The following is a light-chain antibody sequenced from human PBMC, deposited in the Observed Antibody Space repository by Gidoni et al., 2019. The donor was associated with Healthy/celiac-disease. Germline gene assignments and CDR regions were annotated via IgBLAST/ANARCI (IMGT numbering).Light chain of an antibody. V-gene: IGKV1-6*01. CDR3: LQDYNYPWT. CDR1: QGIRND. CDR2: AAS. J-gene: IGKJ1*01. Sequence: AIQLTQSPSSLSASVGARVTITCRASQGIRNDLGWYQQKPGKAPKLLIYAASSLQSGVPSRFSGSGSGTDFTLTISSLQPEDFAAYYCLQDYNYPWTFGQXTKVEIK.